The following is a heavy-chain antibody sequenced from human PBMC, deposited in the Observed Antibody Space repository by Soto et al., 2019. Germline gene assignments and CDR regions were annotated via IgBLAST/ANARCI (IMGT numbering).Heavy chain of an antibody. CDR3: ARTSASDYYYYGMDV. CDR1: GYSFTTYW. CDR2: ISPGGSDT. Sequence: GESLNISCKGSGYSFTTYWIGWVRQMPGKGLEWMGIISPGGSDTRYSPSFQGQVTISADKSISTAYLQWSSLKASDTAMYYCARTSASDYYYYGMDVWGQGTTVTVSS. J-gene: IGHJ6*02. V-gene: IGHV5-51*01.